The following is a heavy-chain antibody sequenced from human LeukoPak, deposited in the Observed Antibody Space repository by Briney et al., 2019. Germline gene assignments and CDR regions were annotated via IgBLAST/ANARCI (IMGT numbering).Heavy chain of an antibody. CDR2: FYTSGST. J-gene: IGHJ6*03. Sequence: SQTLSLTCTVSGGSISSGSYYWSWIRQPAGKGLEWIGRFYTSGSTNYNPSLKSRVTISADTSKNQFSLKLSSVTAADTAVYYCARGLGQDDFWSGYWGNYYYYYYMDVWGKGTTVTVSS. CDR3: ARGLGQDDFWSGYWGNYYYYYYMDV. CDR1: GGSISSGSYY. V-gene: IGHV4-61*02. D-gene: IGHD3-3*01.